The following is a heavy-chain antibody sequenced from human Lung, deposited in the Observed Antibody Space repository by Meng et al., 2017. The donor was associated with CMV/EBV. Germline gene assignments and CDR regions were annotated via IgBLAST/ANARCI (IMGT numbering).Heavy chain of an antibody. J-gene: IGHJ5*02. Sequence: GSLRLSCAVSGGSFSGYYWSWIRQPPGKGLEWIGEISHSGSTNYNPSLKNRVTISVDTSKNQFSLKLSSVTAADTAVYYCAVGGGSITIFGVVRLLSPMLDPWGQGTLVTVSS. CDR3: AVGGGSITIFGVVRLLSPMLDP. V-gene: IGHV4-34*01. CDR2: ISHSGST. D-gene: IGHD3-3*01. CDR1: GGSFSGYY.